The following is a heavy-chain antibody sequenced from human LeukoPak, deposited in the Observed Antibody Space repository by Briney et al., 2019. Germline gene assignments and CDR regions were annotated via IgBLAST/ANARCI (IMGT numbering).Heavy chain of an antibody. Sequence: SETLSLTCTVSGGSISSGGYYWSWIRQPPGKGLEWIGYIYHSGSTYYNPSLKSRVTISVDRSKNQFSLKLSSVTAADTAVYYCASSPTAARPAYWGQGTLVTVSS. CDR1: GGSISSGGYY. V-gene: IGHV4-30-2*01. D-gene: IGHD6-6*01. J-gene: IGHJ4*02. CDR3: ASSPTAARPAY. CDR2: IYHSGST.